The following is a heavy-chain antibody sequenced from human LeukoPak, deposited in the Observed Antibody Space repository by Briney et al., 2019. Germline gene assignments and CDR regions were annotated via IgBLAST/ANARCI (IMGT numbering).Heavy chain of an antibody. CDR3: ARSGGLQKFDY. CDR2: ISYDGNTI. Sequence: GGSLRLSCAASEFTFSNYALHWVRQASGKGLQWVAVISYDGNTIHYADSVKGRFIISRDTSKNTLYLQMNSLRAEDTAVYYCARSGGLQKFDYWGQGTLVTVSS. D-gene: IGHD4-11*01. V-gene: IGHV3-30-3*01. J-gene: IGHJ4*02. CDR1: EFTFSNYA.